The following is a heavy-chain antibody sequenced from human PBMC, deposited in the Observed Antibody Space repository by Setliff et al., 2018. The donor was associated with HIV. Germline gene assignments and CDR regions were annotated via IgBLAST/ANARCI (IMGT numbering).Heavy chain of an antibody. J-gene: IGHJ4*02. CDR3: ATLKMATIYRDFDY. D-gene: IGHD5-12*01. V-gene: IGHV4-39*07. CDR2: INHRGST. Sequence: ETLSLTCTVSGGSISSSSYYWSWIRQPPGKGLEWIGEINHRGSTNCNPSLKSRVSISVDTSKNQFSLKLSSVTAADTAVYYCATLKMATIYRDFDYWGQGTLVTVSS. CDR1: GGSISSSSYY.